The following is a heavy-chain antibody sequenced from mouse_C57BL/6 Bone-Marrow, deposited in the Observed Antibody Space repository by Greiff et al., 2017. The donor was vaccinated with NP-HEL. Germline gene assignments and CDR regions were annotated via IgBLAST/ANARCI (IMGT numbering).Heavy chain of an antibody. CDR1: GFSLSTFGMG. CDR3: ARMRYDRAWFAC. CDR2: NWCDAYK. D-gene: IGHD2-12*01. J-gene: IGHJ3*01. V-gene: IGHV8-8*01. Sequence: QVTLKVSGPGILQPSQTLSLTCSFSGFSLSTFGMGVGWIRQPSGKGLEWLAHNWCDAYKYSNPALKSRLTISKDTSKHQVFLKIANVDTADTAKYYCARMRYDRAWFACWGQGTLVTVSA.